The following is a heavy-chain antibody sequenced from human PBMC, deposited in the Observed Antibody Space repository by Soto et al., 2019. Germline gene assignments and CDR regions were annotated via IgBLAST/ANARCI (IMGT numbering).Heavy chain of an antibody. CDR1: GFTFSSYW. V-gene: IGHV3-7*05. CDR2: INQDGSEK. J-gene: IGHJ6*02. Sequence: GGSLRLSCAASGFTFSSYWMSWVRQAPGKGLEWAANINQDGSEKYYVDSVKGRFTISRDNAKNSLYLQMTSLRAEDTAVYYCVIVRRDGQTGYVMDVWGQGTTVTVSS. D-gene: IGHD3-16*01. CDR3: VIVRRDGQTGYVMDV.